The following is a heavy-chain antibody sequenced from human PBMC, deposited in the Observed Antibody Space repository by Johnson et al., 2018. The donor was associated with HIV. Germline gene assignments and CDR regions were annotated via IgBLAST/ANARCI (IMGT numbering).Heavy chain of an antibody. CDR1: GFTFSSYA. Sequence: QMLLVESGGGVVQPGRSLRLSCAASGFTFSSYAMHWVRQAPGKGLEWAAVISYDGSNKYYADSVKGRFSISRDDSKNTLYLQMNSLKTEDTAVYYCTTMGLGSSSWGYDAFDIWGQGTMVTVSS. V-gene: IGHV3-30*04. J-gene: IGHJ3*02. D-gene: IGHD6-13*01. CDR3: TTMGLGSSSWGYDAFDI. CDR2: ISYDGSNK.